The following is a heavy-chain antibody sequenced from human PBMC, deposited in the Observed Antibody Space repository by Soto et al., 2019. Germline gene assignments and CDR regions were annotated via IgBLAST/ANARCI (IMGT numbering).Heavy chain of an antibody. J-gene: IGHJ1*01. CDR2: IYFSGVA. D-gene: IGHD2-15*01. Sequence: QMQMQESGPRLVKPSETLSLTCTVSGASITDSYWSWIRQPPEKGLEWIGYIYFSGVATYNPSLTRRATVSRDTSKNEFSLKLTSVPAADTAIYYCARGDSDLAVSEAAYWGQGTLVTVSS. CDR3: ARGDSDLAVSEAAY. V-gene: IGHV4-59*01. CDR1: GASITDSY.